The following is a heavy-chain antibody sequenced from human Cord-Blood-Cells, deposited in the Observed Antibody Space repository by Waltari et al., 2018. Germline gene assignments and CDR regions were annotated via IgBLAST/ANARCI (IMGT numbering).Heavy chain of an antibody. D-gene: IGHD3-22*01. V-gene: IGHV4-34*01. Sequence: QVQLQQWGAGLLKPSETLSLTCAVYGGSFSGYYWSWIRQPPGKGLEWIGEINHSGSTHYNPSIKSRVTISVDTSKNQFSLKLSSVTAADTAVYYCARHVPDYYDSSGYYLDYWGQGTLVTVSS. CDR3: ARHVPDYYDSSGYYLDY. CDR2: INHSGST. CDR1: GGSFSGYY. J-gene: IGHJ4*02.